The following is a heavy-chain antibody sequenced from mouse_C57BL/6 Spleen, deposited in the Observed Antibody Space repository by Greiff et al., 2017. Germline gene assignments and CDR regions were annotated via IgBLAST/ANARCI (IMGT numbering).Heavy chain of an antibody. Sequence: VQLQQSGPELVKPGASVKISCKASGYTFTDYYMTWVKQSHGKGLEWIGDINPKNGGTSYNQKFKGKATLTVDKSSSTAYMELRSLTSEDSAVYYCARVATVGGVLYFGGWGTGTTVTVAS. CDR3: ARVATVGGVLYFGG. CDR1: GYTFTDYY. D-gene: IGHD1-1*01. J-gene: IGHJ1*03. CDR2: INPKNGGT. V-gene: IGHV1-26*01.